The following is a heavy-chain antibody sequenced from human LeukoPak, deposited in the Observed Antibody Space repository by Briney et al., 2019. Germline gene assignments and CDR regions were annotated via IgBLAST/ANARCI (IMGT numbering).Heavy chain of an antibody. D-gene: IGHD3-22*01. CDR1: GGSISSGSYY. J-gene: IGHJ1*01. Sequence: SQTLSLTCTVSGGSISSGSYYWSWIRQPAGKGLEWIGRIYTSGSTIYNPSLKSRVIISVDTSKNQFSLKLSSVTAADTAVYYCARFGGYYDSSGYYPFQHWGQGTLVTVSS. CDR3: ARFGGYYDSSGYYPFQH. V-gene: IGHV4-61*02. CDR2: IYTSGST.